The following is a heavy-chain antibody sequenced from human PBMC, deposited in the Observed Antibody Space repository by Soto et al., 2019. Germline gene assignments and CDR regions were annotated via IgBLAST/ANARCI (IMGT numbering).Heavy chain of an antibody. D-gene: IGHD3-10*01. Sequence: QVQLQESGPGLVKPSQTLSLTCTVSGGSISSGGCYWSWIRQHPGKGLEWIGYIYYTGSTYYNSSLKSRVTISVDTSKNPFYLKLSSVTAADTAVYYCATLYMVRGVRTFDYWGQGTLVTVSS. CDR3: ATLYMVRGVRTFDY. CDR1: GGSISSGGCY. J-gene: IGHJ4*02. V-gene: IGHV4-31*03. CDR2: IYYTGST.